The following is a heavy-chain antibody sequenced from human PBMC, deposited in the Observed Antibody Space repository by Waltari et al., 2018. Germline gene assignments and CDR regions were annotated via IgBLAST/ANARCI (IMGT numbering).Heavy chain of an antibody. CDR1: GGTFSSYD. CDR3: ARDRLDPSGYDDY. J-gene: IGHJ4*02. CDR2: IIPIFGTA. V-gene: IGHV1-69*08. D-gene: IGHD5-12*01. Sequence: QVQLVQSGAEVKKTRSSVKVSCKASGGTFSSYDINWVRQAPGQGLEWMGRIIPIFGTANYAQKFQGRVTITADKSTSTAYMELSSLRSEDTAVYYCARDRLDPSGYDDYWGQGTLVTVSS.